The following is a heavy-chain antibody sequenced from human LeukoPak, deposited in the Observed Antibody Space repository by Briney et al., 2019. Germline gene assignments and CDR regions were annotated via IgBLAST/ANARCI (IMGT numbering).Heavy chain of an antibody. CDR1: GYTFTGYY. D-gene: IGHD3-10*01. CDR2: IKPNSGGT. Sequence: RASVKVSSKASGYTFTGYYMHWVRQAPGQGLEWMGWIKPNSGGTNYAQKFQGRVTMTRDTSISTAYMELSRLRSDDTAVYYCAVRWFGELYPYYWGQGTLVTVSS. CDR3: AVRWFGELYPYY. J-gene: IGHJ4*02. V-gene: IGHV1-2*02.